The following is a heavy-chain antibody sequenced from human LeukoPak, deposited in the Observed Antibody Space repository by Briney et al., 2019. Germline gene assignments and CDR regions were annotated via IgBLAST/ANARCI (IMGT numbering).Heavy chain of an antibody. V-gene: IGHV3-11*01. Sequence: GGSLRLSCEASGFTFSDYYMSWIRQAPGKGLEWVSYISSSGSTIYHADSVKGRFTISRDNAKNSLYLQMNSLRAEDTAVYYCARMYYDILTGYRAYYYYYMDVWGKGTTVTISS. D-gene: IGHD3-9*01. CDR1: GFTFSDYY. CDR3: ARMYYDILTGYRAYYYYYMDV. J-gene: IGHJ6*03. CDR2: ISSSGSTI.